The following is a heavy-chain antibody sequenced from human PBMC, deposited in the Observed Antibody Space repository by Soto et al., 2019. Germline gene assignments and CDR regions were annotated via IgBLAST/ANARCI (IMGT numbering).Heavy chain of an antibody. CDR3: ILPGGVVATSDY. CDR1: GFTFSFSA. Sequence: EVHLVESGGGLAQPGGSLKLSCAASGFTFSFSAFHWVRQASGKGPEWVGRIRSKANSYATSYAASVKGRFTISRDDSKNMVYLQMSSLKTEDTAVYYCILPGGVVATSDYWGQGTLVTVSS. D-gene: IGHD5-12*01. CDR2: IRSKANSYAT. V-gene: IGHV3-73*02. J-gene: IGHJ4*02.